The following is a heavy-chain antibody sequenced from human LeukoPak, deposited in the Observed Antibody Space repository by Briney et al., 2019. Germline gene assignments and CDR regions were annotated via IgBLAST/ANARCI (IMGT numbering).Heavy chain of an antibody. CDR1: GGSISSYY. D-gene: IGHD2-8*01. CDR3: ARLMAVGASDY. V-gene: IGHV4-59*01. CDR2: IYYSGST. J-gene: IGHJ4*02. Sequence: SETLSLTCTVSGGSISSYYWSWIRQPPGKGLEWIGYIYYSGSTNYNPSLKSRVTISVDTSKNQFSLKLSSVTAADTAVYYCARLMAVGASDYWGQGTLVTVSS.